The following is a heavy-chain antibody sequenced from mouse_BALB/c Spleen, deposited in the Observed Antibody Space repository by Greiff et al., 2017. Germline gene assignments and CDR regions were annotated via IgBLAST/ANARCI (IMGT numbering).Heavy chain of an antibody. Sequence: EVQVVESGGGLVKPGGSLKLSCAASGFTFSSYAMSWVRQTPEKRLEWVASISSGGSTYYPDSVKGRFTISRDNARNILYLQMSSLRSEDTAMYYCARGISDGSWFAYWGQGTLVTVSA. J-gene: IGHJ3*01. V-gene: IGHV5-6-5*01. CDR1: GFTFSSYA. CDR2: ISSGGST. CDR3: ARGISDGSWFAY.